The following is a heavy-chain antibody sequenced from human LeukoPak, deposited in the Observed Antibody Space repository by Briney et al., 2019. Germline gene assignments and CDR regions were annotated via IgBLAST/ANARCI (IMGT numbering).Heavy chain of an antibody. Sequence: GGSLRLSCAASGFTFSSYAMSWVRQAPGKGLEWVSTISGSGGSTYYADSVKGRFTISRDNSKNTLYLQMNSLRVDDTAVYYCAGDTHSSSWYDHWGQGTLVTVSS. CDR1: GFTFSSYA. D-gene: IGHD6-19*01. J-gene: IGHJ5*02. CDR2: ISGSGGST. V-gene: IGHV3-23*01. CDR3: AGDTHSSSWYDH.